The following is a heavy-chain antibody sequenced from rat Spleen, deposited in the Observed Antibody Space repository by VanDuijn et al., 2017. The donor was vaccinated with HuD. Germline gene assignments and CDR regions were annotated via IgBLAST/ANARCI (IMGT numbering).Heavy chain of an antibody. V-gene: IGHV5-25*01. CDR2: ISTGGTNT. J-gene: IGHJ2*01. D-gene: IGHD1-1*01. CDR3: ARPLAVAAFDY. Sequence: EVQLVESGGGLVQPGWSLKLSCAASGFTFSNYYMAWVRQAPTKGLEWVAYISTGGTNTYFRDSVKGRFTISRDNAKSTLYLQMDSLRSEDTATYYCARPLAVAAFDYWGQGVMVTVSS. CDR1: GFTFSNYY.